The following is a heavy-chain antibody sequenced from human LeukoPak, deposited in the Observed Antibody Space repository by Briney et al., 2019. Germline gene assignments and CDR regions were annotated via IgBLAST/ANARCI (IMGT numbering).Heavy chain of an antibody. Sequence: ASVKVSCKASGYTFTSYYMHWVRQAPGQGLEWMGIIDPSGGSTSYAQKFQGRVTMTRDTSTSTVYMELSSLRSEDTAVFYCARSGSSWYYFDYWGQGTLVTVSS. V-gene: IGHV1-46*01. CDR1: GYTFTSYY. D-gene: IGHD6-13*01. J-gene: IGHJ4*02. CDR3: ARSGSSWYYFDY. CDR2: IDPSGGST.